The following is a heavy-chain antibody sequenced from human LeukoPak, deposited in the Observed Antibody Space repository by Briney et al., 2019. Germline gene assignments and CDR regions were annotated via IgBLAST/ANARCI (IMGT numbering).Heavy chain of an antibody. V-gene: IGHV3-9*03. J-gene: IGHJ4*02. CDR1: GFTFDDYA. Sequence: GGSLRLSCAASGFTFDDYAMHWVRQAPGKGLEWVSGISWNSGSIGYADSVKGRFTISRDNAKNSLYLQMNSLRAEDMALYYCAKVPSPYYYDSSGPFDYWGQGTLVTVSS. CDR2: ISWNSGSI. D-gene: IGHD3-22*01. CDR3: AKVPSPYYYDSSGPFDY.